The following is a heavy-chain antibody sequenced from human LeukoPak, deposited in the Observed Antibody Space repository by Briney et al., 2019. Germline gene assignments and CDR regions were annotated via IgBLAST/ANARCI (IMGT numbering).Heavy chain of an antibody. Sequence: GGSLRLSCAASGFTFSSYEMNWVRQAPGKSLEWVAYISSSGSHIYYADSVKGRFTISRDNAKNSLYLQMNSLRAEDTAVYYCARGWNSDYWGQGTLVTVSS. CDR2: ISSSGSHI. V-gene: IGHV3-48*03. CDR1: GFTFSSYE. J-gene: IGHJ4*02. D-gene: IGHD1-1*01. CDR3: ARGWNSDY.